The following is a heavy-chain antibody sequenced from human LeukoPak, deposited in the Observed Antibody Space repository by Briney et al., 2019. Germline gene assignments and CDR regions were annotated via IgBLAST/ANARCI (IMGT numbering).Heavy chain of an antibody. J-gene: IGHJ5*02. V-gene: IGHV3-20*04. CDR1: GFTFDDYG. CDR2: INWNGGST. D-gene: IGHD3-16*02. Sequence: GGSLRLXCAASGFTFDDYGMSWVRQAPGKGLEWVSGINWNGGSTGYADSVKGRFTISRDNAKNSLYLQMNSLRAEDTALYYCARDSRLGELSFPRGFDPWGQGTLVTVSS. CDR3: ARDSRLGELSFPRGFDP.